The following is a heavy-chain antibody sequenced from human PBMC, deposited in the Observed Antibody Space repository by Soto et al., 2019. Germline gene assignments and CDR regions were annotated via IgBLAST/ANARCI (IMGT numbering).Heavy chain of an antibody. V-gene: IGHV1-3*01. Sequence: XSVKVSCKASVYIFTKYGVHWVRQAPGQRLEWMGWINAGDGNTKYSRSFQGRVTITRYTSASTAYMELSSLRSEDTAVYYCVRDGAVAGNINFDLWGQGTLVTVSS. CDR2: INAGDGNT. CDR3: VRDGAVAGNINFDL. D-gene: IGHD6-19*01. J-gene: IGHJ1*01. CDR1: VYIFTKYG.